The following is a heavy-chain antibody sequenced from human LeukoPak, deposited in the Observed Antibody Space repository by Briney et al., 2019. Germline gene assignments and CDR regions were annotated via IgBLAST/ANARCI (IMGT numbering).Heavy chain of an antibody. Sequence: ASVKLSCKASAATFSSYAISWVRQAPGQGLEWMGGIIPIFGTANYAQKYQGRVTITADESTSTAYMELSSLRSEDTAVYYCARSSGSYYYYYGMDVWGQGTTVTVSS. CDR1: AATFSSYA. V-gene: IGHV1-69*13. CDR2: IIPIFGTA. CDR3: ARSSGSYYYYYGMDV. D-gene: IGHD1-26*01. J-gene: IGHJ6*02.